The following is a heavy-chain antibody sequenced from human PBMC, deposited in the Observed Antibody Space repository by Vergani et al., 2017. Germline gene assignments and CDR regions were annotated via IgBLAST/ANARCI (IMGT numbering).Heavy chain of an antibody. CDR3: ASSGRVDAFDI. Sequence: VQLVESGGGVVQPGRSLRLSCAASGFTFSSYSMNWVRQAPGKGLEWVSSISSSSSYIYYADSVKGRFTISRDNAKNSLYLQMNSLRAEDTAVYYCASSGRVDAFDIWGQGTMVTVSS. D-gene: IGHD3-10*01. V-gene: IGHV3-21*01. CDR1: GFTFSSYS. J-gene: IGHJ3*02. CDR2: ISSSSSYI.